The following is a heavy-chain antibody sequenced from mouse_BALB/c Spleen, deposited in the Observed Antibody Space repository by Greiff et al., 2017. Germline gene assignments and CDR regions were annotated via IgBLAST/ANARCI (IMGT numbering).Heavy chain of an antibody. J-gene: IGHJ3*01. CDR3: ARDYYGSRVAY. D-gene: IGHD1-1*01. Sequence: EVQLQQSGAELVKPGASVKLSCTASGFNFKDTYMHWVKQRPEQGLEWIGRIDPANGNTKYDPKFQGKATITADTSSNTAYLQLSSLTSEDTAVYYCARDYYGSRVAYWGQGTLVTVSA. CDR1: GFNFKDTY. V-gene: IGHV14-3*02. CDR2: IDPANGNT.